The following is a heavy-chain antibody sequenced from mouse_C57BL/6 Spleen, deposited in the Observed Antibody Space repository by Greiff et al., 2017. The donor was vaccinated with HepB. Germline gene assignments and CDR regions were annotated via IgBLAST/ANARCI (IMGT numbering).Heavy chain of an antibody. J-gene: IGHJ3*01. CDR3: ARSLYDYWLAY. Sequence: VQLQQSGPELVKPGASVKISCKASGYAFSSSWMNWVKQRPGKGLEWIGRIYPGDGDTNYNGKFKGKATLTADKSSSTAYMQLSSLTSEDSAVYFCARSLYDYWLAYWGQGTLVTVSA. V-gene: IGHV1-82*01. CDR1: GYAFSSSW. D-gene: IGHD2-4*01. CDR2: IYPGDGDT.